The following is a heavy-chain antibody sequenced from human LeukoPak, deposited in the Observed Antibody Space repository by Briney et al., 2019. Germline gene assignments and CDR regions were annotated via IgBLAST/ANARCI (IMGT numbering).Heavy chain of an antibody. Sequence: AGGSLRLSCTASGFTFSGYSMNWIRQAPGKGLEWVSSFGTRSTSIYHAGSVKGRFAISRDNAKNSLYLQMNSLRAEDTAVYYCATDRGWRTSGYYLYYFEYWGQGTLVTFSS. D-gene: IGHD3-3*01. CDR1: GFTFSGYS. V-gene: IGHV3-21*01. CDR3: ATDRGWRTSGYYLYYFEY. J-gene: IGHJ4*02. CDR2: FGTRSTSI.